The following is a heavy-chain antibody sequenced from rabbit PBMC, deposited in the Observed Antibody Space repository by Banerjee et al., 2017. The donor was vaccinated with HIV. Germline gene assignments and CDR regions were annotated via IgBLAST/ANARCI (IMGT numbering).Heavy chain of an antibody. V-gene: IGHV1S45*01. J-gene: IGHJ4*01. CDR3: ARDLAGVIGWNFNL. CDR2: IYSNTGNT. Sequence: QEQLEESGGGLVQPEGSLTLTCKASGSDISSNAMCWVRQAPGKGLELIACIYSNTGNTVYASWAKGPFTISKTSSTTVTLQMTSLTAADTATYFCARDLAGVIGWNFNLWGQGTLVTVS. CDR1: GSDISSNA. D-gene: IGHD4-1*01.